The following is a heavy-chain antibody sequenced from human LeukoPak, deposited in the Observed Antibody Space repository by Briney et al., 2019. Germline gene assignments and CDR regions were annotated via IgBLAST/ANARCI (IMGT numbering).Heavy chain of an antibody. CDR1: GFTFSTYS. CDR2: ISGSSSFI. Sequence: PGGSLRLSCAASGFTFSTYSMNWVRQAPGKGLEWVSYISGSSSFIYYADSVKGRFTISRDNAKNSLFLQMNSLRADDTAVYYCAGVGGDYNYKSAPFDYWGQGTLVTVSS. J-gene: IGHJ4*02. CDR3: AGVGGDYNYKSAPFDY. D-gene: IGHD5-24*01. V-gene: IGHV3-21*01.